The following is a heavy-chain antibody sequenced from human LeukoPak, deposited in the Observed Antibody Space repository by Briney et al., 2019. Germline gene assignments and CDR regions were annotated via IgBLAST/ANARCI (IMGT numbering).Heavy chain of an antibody. D-gene: IGHD4-23*01. J-gene: IGHJ4*02. Sequence: GESLQISCKGSGYSFTSYWIGWVRQMPGKGLEWMGIIYPGDSDTRYSPSLQGQVTISADKSISTAYLQWSSLKASDTAMYYCARHYSSSRDTTVVPWDSWGQGTLVTVSS. V-gene: IGHV5-51*01. CDR2: IYPGDSDT. CDR1: GYSFTSYW. CDR3: ARHYSSSRDTTVVPWDS.